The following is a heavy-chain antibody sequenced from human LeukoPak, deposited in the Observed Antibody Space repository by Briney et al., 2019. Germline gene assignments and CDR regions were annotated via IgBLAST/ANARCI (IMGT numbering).Heavy chain of an antibody. D-gene: IGHD6-19*01. J-gene: IGHJ3*02. Sequence: ASVKVSCKASGYTFTSYDINWVRQATGQGLEWMGWMNPNSGNTGYAQKFQGRVTMTRNTSISTAYMELSSLRPEDTAVYYCARPVAGRADAFDIWGQGAMVTVSS. V-gene: IGHV1-8*01. CDR2: MNPNSGNT. CDR3: ARPVAGRADAFDI. CDR1: GYTFTSYD.